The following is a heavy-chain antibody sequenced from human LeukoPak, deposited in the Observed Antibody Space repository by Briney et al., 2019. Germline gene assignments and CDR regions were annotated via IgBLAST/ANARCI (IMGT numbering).Heavy chain of an antibody. CDR3: VVSIQAAAIPAFDS. V-gene: IGHV1-2*02. D-gene: IGHD6-25*01. CDR2: INPKNGGT. J-gene: IGHJ4*02. Sequence: ASVKVSCKASGYNFAHNIHWVRQAPGQGHEFMGWINPKNGGTKYAQNFQGRVTMTRDMSISTVYMELSSLGSDDTAVYYCVVSIQAAAIPAFDSWGQGTLVTVSS. CDR1: GYNFAHN.